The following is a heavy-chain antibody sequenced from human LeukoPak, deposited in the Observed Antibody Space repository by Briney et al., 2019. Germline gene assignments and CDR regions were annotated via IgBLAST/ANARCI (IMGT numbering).Heavy chain of an antibody. J-gene: IGHJ6*02. V-gene: IGHV4-34*01. CDR1: GGSFSGYY. Sequence: SETLSLTCAVYGGSFSGYYWSWIRQPPGKGLEWIGEINHSGSTNYNPSLKSRVTISVDTSKNQFSLKLSSVTAADTAVYYCARDLTGDSKRYYYYGMDVWGQGTTVTVSS. D-gene: IGHD7-27*01. CDR3: ARDLTGDSKRYYYYGMDV. CDR2: INHSGST.